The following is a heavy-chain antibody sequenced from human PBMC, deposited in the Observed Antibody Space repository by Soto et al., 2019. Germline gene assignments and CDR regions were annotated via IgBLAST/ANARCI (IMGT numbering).Heavy chain of an antibody. V-gene: IGHV4-31*03. CDR1: GGSISSGGYY. J-gene: IGHJ3*02. D-gene: IGHD3-22*01. CDR3: AREGFGYYDAFDI. CDR2: IYYSGST. Sequence: PSETLSLTCTVSGGSISSGGYYWSWIRQHPGKGLEWIGYIYYSGSTYYNPSLKSRVTISVDTSKNQFSLKLSSVTAAGTAVYYCAREGFGYYDAFDIWGQGTMVTVSS.